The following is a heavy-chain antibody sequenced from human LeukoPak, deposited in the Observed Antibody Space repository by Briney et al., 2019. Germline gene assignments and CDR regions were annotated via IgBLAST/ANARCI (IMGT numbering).Heavy chain of an antibody. Sequence: PSETLSLTCTVSGGSISSYYWSWIRQPPGKGLEWIGSMYESGSTYYNPSLKSRVTISVDTSKNQFSLKLSSVTAADTAVYYCARVGARDAFDIWGQGTMVTVSS. V-gene: IGHV4-59*01. J-gene: IGHJ3*02. CDR1: GGSISSYY. CDR3: ARVGARDAFDI. CDR2: MYESGST.